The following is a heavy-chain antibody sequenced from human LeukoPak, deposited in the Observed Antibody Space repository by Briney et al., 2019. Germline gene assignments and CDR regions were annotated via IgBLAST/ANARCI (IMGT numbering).Heavy chain of an antibody. J-gene: IGHJ4*02. CDR1: RGSFRGYY. Sequence: SETLSLTCAVYRGSFRGYYWSWIRQFPGKGLEWIGEINDSENTNYNPFLKSRVTISVDTPKNQFSLRLSSVTAADTAVYYCARAGGRTGYSLDFDYWGQGTLVTVSS. CDR2: INDSENT. V-gene: IGHV4-34*01. CDR3: ARAGGRTGYSLDFDY. D-gene: IGHD3-9*01.